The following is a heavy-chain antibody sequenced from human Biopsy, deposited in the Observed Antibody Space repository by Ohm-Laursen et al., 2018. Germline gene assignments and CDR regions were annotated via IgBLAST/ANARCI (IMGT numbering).Heavy chain of an antibody. CDR2: IYFTGRT. J-gene: IGHJ3*01. D-gene: IGHD3-3*01. Sequence: TLSLTCAVYNVSFSSFYWSWIRQPPGKALEWIGYIYFTGRTSYNPSLKSRVTMSVNTSKKQFSLRLSSVTAADTAVYYCARLGNFWNAEDGLDLWGLGTMVTVSS. CDR3: ARLGNFWNAEDGLDL. V-gene: IGHV4-59*12. CDR1: NVSFSSFY.